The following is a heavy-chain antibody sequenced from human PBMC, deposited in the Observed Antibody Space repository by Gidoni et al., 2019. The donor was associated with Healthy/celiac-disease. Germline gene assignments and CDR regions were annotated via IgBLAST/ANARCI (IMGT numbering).Heavy chain of an antibody. CDR2: IYYSGST. J-gene: IGHJ4*02. D-gene: IGHD6-19*01. V-gene: IGHV4-39*01. CDR3: ARRGKQWLVDPYYFDY. Sequence: QLQLQESGPGLVKPSETLSLTCTVSGGSISSSSYYWGWIRQPPGKGLEWIGSIYYSGSTYYNPSLKSRVTISVDTSKNQFSLKLSSVTAADTAVDYCARRGKQWLVDPYYFDYWGQGTLVTVSS. CDR1: GGSISSSSYY.